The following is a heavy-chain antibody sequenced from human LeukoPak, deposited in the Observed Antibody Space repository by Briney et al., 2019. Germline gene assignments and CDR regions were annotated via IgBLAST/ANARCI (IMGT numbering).Heavy chain of an antibody. CDR3: AKDFSRGRYSYGFMDS. D-gene: IGHD5-18*01. J-gene: IGHJ4*02. CDR2: ISSSSSTI. V-gene: IGHV3-48*01. Sequence: GGSLRLSCAASGFTFSSYSMNWVRQAPGKGLEWVSYISSSSSTIYYADSVKGRFTISRDNAKNTLYLQMNSLRAEDTAVYYCAKDFSRGRYSYGFMDSWGQGTLVTVSS. CDR1: GFTFSSYS.